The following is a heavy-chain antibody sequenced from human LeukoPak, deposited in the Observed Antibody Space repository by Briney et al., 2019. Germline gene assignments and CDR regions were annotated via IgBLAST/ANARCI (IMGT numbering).Heavy chain of an antibody. V-gene: IGHV4-34*01. D-gene: IGHD6-25*01. CDR3: GTTEHDSGDY. CDR2: VYPSGST. Sequence: SETLSLICAVYGGSFSDYYWSWIRQPPGKGLEWIGEVYPSGSTNYSPSLKSRVTISVDKSKNQFSLTLSSVTAADTAVYFCGTTEHDSGDYWGQGTLVTVSS. CDR1: GGSFSDYY. J-gene: IGHJ4*02.